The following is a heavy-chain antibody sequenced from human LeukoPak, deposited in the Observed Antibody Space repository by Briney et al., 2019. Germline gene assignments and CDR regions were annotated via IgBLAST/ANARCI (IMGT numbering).Heavy chain of an antibody. Sequence: ASVKVSCKASGYTFTGYYMHWVRQAPGQGLEWMGWINPNNGDTNYAQKFQGRVTMTRDTSISTAYMELSRLRSDDTAVYYCARVLPYSSGWGVDYWGQGTLVTVSS. CDR1: GYTFTGYY. D-gene: IGHD6-19*01. CDR3: ARVLPYSSGWGVDY. CDR2: INPNNGDT. V-gene: IGHV1-2*02. J-gene: IGHJ4*02.